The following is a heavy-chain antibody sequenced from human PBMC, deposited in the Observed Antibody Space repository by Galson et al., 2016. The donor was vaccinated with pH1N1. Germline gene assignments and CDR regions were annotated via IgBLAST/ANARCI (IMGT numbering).Heavy chain of an antibody. CDR3: ATVSGYCSGGRCYYAFDI. Sequence: SVKVSCKASGGTFISHVISWVRQAPGQGLEWMGGIIPIMDMANYAQKFQGRVTITVDKSTRTAYMDLSSLRSEDTAGYFCATVSGYCSGGRCYYAFDIWGQGTMVTVAS. CDR1: GGTFISHV. CDR2: IIPIMDMA. J-gene: IGHJ3*02. V-gene: IGHV1-69*10. D-gene: IGHD2-15*01.